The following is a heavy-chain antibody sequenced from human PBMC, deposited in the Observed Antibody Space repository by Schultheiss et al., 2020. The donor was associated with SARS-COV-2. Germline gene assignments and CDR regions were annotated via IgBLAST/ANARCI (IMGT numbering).Heavy chain of an antibody. Sequence: GESLKISCAASGFTFSSYTLHWVRQAPGKGLEWVAVISYDVTTKYYADSVKGRFTVSRDNSKNTLYLQMNSLRAEDTAVYYCARDVSGYGLWGQGTMVTVSS. V-gene: IGHV3-30*01. J-gene: IGHJ3*01. CDR1: GFTFSSYT. CDR2: ISYDVTTK. D-gene: IGHD5-12*01. CDR3: ARDVSGYGL.